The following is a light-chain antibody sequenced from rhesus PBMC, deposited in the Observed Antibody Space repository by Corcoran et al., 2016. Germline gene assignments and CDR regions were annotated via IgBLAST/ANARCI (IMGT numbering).Light chain of an antibody. J-gene: IGLJ1*01. CDR2: AVS. CDR3: SSYAGGNTFI. Sequence: QAALTQPRSVSGSPGQSVTLFRTGTSSDIGGYNYVSWYQQHPGAAPKLLIYAVSQRPSGFYDRFSGSKSGNTASLTISGLQAEDAADYYCSSYAGGNTFIFGAGTRLTVL. CDR1: SSDIGGYNY. V-gene: IGLV2-32*02.